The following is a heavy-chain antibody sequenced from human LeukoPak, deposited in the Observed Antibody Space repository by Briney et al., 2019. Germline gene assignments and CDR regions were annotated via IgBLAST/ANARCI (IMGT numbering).Heavy chain of an antibody. J-gene: IGHJ6*03. V-gene: IGHV4-38-2*01. CDR2: LYHSDSV. CDR3: ARQHDSYFYYYVDV. CDR1: GYSVNNGYY. Sequence: SETLSLTCAVSGYSVNNGYYWVWIRQPPGKGLEWIGSLYHSDSVYYNTALQSRVSMSVDTSKNQFSLKLSFVTAADTAVYYCARQHDSYFYYYVDVGGSGTTVTVSS.